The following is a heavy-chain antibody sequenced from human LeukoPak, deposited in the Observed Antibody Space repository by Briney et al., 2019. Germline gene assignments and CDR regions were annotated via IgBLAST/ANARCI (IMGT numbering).Heavy chain of an antibody. D-gene: IGHD3-16*02. CDR1: GYTFSSDY. CDR3: ARGTEYYDYVWGSYRHDGFDI. V-gene: IGHV1-46*01. J-gene: IGHJ3*02. CDR2: INPNDGST. Sequence: ASVKVSCKASGYTFSSDYLHWVRQAPGQGLEWMGIINPNDGSTSYAQKFQGRVTMTRDMSTSTVYMELRSLRSEDTAVYYCARGTEYYDYVWGSYRHDGFDIWGQGTMVTVSS.